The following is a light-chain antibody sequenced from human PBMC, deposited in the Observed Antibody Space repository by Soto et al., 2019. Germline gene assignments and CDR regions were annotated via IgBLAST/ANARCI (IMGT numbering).Light chain of an antibody. CDR1: QSFVYSDGHTY. CDR3: MQALQTPLT. Sequence: VMTQSPLFLPVTLGQPASVSCRSSQSFVYSDGHTYLDWYLQKPGQSPQLLIYLGSNRASGVPDRFSGSGSGTDFTLKISRVEAEDVGVYYCMQALQTPLTFGGGTNVDIK. CDR2: LGS. J-gene: IGKJ4*01. V-gene: IGKV2-28*01.